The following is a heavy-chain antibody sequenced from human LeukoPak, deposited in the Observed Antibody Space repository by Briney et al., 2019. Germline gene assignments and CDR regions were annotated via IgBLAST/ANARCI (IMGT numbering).Heavy chain of an antibody. V-gene: IGHV1-18*01. CDR1: GYTFTSYG. Sequence: ASVKVSCKASGYTFTSYGISWVQQAPGQGLEWMGWISAYNGNTNYAQKLQGRVTMTTDTSTSTAYMELRSLRSDDTAVYYCARVDSSGYYYGVDYWGQGTLVTVSS. CDR3: ARVDSSGYYYGVDY. CDR2: ISAYNGNT. J-gene: IGHJ4*02. D-gene: IGHD3-22*01.